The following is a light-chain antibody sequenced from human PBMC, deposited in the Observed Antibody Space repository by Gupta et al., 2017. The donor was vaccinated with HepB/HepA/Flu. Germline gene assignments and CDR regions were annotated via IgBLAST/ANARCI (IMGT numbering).Light chain of an antibody. J-gene: IGKJ1*01. V-gene: IGKV1-39*01. Sequence: DIQLTQSPSSLSASVGDRVTITCRASQIISRYLNWYQHQPGKAPKLLIYAASSLQSGVPSRFSGSGSGTDFTLTISSRQPEDFATYYCQQSYSTPQTFGQGTXVEIK. CDR1: QIISRY. CDR3: QQSYSTPQT. CDR2: AAS.